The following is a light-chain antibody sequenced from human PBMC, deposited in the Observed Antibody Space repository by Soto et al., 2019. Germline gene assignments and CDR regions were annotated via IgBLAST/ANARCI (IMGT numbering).Light chain of an antibody. Sequence: QYALTQPASVSGSPGQSITISCTGTSSDVGGYNYVSWYQQHPGKAPKLMIYDVSNRPSGVSNRFSGSKSVNTASLTISVLQAEDEADYYCSSYTSSSTLLYVFRPGTKLTVL. CDR1: SSDVGGYNY. V-gene: IGLV2-14*01. J-gene: IGLJ1*01. CDR2: DVS. CDR3: SSYTSSSTLLYV.